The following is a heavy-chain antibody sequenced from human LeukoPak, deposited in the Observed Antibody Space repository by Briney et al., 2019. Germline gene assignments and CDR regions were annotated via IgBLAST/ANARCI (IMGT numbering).Heavy chain of an antibody. D-gene: IGHD6-13*01. CDR2: ISSSDSTI. J-gene: IGHJ4*02. Sequence: GGSLRLSCAASGFTFDDYGMSWVRQAPGKGLEWVSYISSSDSTIYYADSVKGRFTISRDNAKNSLYLQMNSLRAEDTAIYYCARATGYSRSWYDYWGLGTLVIVSS. CDR1: GFTFDDYG. CDR3: ARATGYSRSWYDY. V-gene: IGHV3-48*03.